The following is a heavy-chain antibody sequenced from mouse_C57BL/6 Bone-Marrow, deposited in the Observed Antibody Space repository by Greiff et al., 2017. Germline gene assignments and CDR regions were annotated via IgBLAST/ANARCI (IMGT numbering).Heavy chain of an antibody. Sequence: VQLQQSGPELVKPGASVKISCKASGYTFTDYYMNWVKQSHGKSLEWIGDINPNNGGTSYNQKFKGKATLTVDKSSSTAYMELRSLTSEDSAVYYGARDNDGYPYYAMDYWGQGTSVTVSS. CDR3: ARDNDGYPYYAMDY. V-gene: IGHV1-26*01. CDR1: GYTFTDYY. J-gene: IGHJ4*01. D-gene: IGHD2-3*01. CDR2: INPNNGGT.